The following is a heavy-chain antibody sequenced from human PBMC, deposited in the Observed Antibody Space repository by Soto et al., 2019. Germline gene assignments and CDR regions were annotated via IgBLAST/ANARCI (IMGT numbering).Heavy chain of an antibody. CDR1: GFTFSSYA. CDR2: ISYDGSNK. D-gene: IGHD4-17*01. Sequence: QVQLVESGGGVVQPGRSLRLSCAASGFTFSSYAMDWVRQAPGKGLEWVAVISYDGSNKYYADSVKGRFTISRDNSKNKLYLQMNSLRAEDTAVYYCARDTSVTPLGDGMDVWGQGTTVTVSS. V-gene: IGHV3-30-3*01. J-gene: IGHJ6*02. CDR3: ARDTSVTPLGDGMDV.